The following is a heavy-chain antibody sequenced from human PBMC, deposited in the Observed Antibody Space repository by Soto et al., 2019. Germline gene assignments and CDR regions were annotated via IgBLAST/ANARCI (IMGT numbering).Heavy chain of an antibody. CDR1: GFTFSSYS. CDR2: ISSSSSTI. CDR3: ARGIGSDVYYYYGMDV. D-gene: IGHD2-15*01. J-gene: IGHJ6*02. Sequence: GSLRLSCAASGFTFSSYSMNWVRQAPGKGLEWVSYISSSSSTIYYADAVKGRFTISRDNAKNSLYLQMNSLRDEDTAVYYCARGIGSDVYYYYGMDVWGQGTTVTV. V-gene: IGHV3-48*02.